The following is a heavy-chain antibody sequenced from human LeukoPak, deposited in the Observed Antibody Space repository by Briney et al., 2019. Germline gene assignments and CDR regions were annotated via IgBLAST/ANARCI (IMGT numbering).Heavy chain of an antibody. J-gene: IGHJ6*03. V-gene: IGHV4-4*07. D-gene: IGHD6-13*01. CDR2: IYTSGST. CDR1: GGSISSYY. CDR3: ARVRSSSWYAGSYYYYYMDV. Sequence: SETLSLTCTVSGGSISSYYWSWIRQPAGKGLEWIGRIYTSGSTNYNPSLKSRVTMSVDTSKNQFSLKLSSVTAADTAVYYCARVRSSSWYAGSYYYYYMDVWGKGTTVTISS.